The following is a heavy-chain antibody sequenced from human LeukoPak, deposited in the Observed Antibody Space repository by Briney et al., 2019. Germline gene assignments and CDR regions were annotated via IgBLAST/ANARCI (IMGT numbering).Heavy chain of an antibody. Sequence: PGGPLRLSCAASGFTFSSYSMNWVRQAPGKGLEWVSSISSSSSYIYYADSVKGRFTISRDNAKSSLYLQMNSLRAEDTAVYYCARDYCSSTSCRFDPWGQGTLVTVSS. CDR1: GFTFSSYS. J-gene: IGHJ5*02. CDR2: ISSSSSYI. V-gene: IGHV3-21*01. CDR3: ARDYCSSTSCRFDP. D-gene: IGHD2-2*01.